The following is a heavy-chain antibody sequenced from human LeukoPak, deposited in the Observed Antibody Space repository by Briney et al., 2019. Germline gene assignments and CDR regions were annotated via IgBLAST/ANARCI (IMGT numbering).Heavy chain of an antibody. CDR3: ARAYYYDSSGYYYPHFDY. CDR2: INPNSGGT. CDR1: GYTFIGYY. V-gene: IGHV1-2*02. Sequence: ASVKVSCKASGYTFIGYYMHWVRQAPGQGLEWMGWINPNSGGTNYAQKFQGRVTMTRDTSISTAYMELSRLRSDDTAVYYCARAYYYDSSGYYYPHFDYWGQGTLVTVSS. D-gene: IGHD3-22*01. J-gene: IGHJ4*02.